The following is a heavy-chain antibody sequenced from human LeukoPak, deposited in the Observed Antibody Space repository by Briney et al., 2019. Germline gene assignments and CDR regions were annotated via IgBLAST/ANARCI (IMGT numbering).Heavy chain of an antibody. V-gene: IGHV3-7*01. CDR3: AREPETTVTPLFDY. D-gene: IGHD4-17*01. J-gene: IGHJ4*02. CDR2: IKQDGSEK. CDR1: GFTFGDYA. Sequence: GRSLRLSCTASGFTFGDYAMRWVRQAPGKGLEWVANIKQDGSEKYYVDSVKGRFTISRDNAKNSLYLQMNSLRAEDTAVYYCAREPETTVTPLFDYWGQGTLVTVSS.